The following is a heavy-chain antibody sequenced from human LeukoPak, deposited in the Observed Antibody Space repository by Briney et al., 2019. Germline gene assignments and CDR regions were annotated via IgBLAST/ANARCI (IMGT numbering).Heavy chain of an antibody. D-gene: IGHD5-12*01. Sequence: SGGSLRLSCAASGFTFSSYSMNWVRQAPGKGLEWISHITSSGSTIYYADSVKGRFTISTDNANNSLYLQMNSLRADDTAMYYCASGTYAGYDVWGQGILVTVSS. CDR1: GFTFSSYS. CDR3: ASGTYAGYDV. V-gene: IGHV3-48*04. J-gene: IGHJ4*02. CDR2: ITSSGSTI.